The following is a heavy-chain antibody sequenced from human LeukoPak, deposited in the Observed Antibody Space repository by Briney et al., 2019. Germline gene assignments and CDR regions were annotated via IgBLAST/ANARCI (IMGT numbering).Heavy chain of an antibody. CDR2: IKSNADGGTP. D-gene: IGHD2/OR15-2a*01. V-gene: IGHV3-15*01. Sequence: GGPLRLSCAASGFSFMNAWMIWVRQAPGKGLEWVGRIKSNADGGTPDYAAPARGRFTISRDDSKNTLYLQMNSLKTEDTAVYYCTTFYHEYSPYWGRGTLVTVSS. J-gene: IGHJ4*02. CDR1: GFSFMNAW. CDR3: TTFYHEYSPY.